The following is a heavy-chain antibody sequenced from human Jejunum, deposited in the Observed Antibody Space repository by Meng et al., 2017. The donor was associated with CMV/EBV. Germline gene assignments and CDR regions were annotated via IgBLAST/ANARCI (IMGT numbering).Heavy chain of an antibody. Sequence: AASGFTVSSYWMHWVRQAPGKGLVWVSRINSDGSSTSYADSVKGRFTISRDNAKNTLYLQMNSLRAEDTAVYYCARRGIRGGGMDVWGQGTTVTVSS. V-gene: IGHV3-74*01. CDR3: ARRGIRGGGMDV. D-gene: IGHD1-26*01. J-gene: IGHJ6*02. CDR2: INSDGSST. CDR1: GFTVSSYW.